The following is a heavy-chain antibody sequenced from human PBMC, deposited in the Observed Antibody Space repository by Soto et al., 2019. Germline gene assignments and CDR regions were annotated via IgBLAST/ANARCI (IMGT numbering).Heavy chain of an antibody. CDR3: AIMSGSSTSYYFDY. D-gene: IGHD1-26*01. V-gene: IGHV3-23*01. Sequence: GGSLRLSCAASGFTFSSYAMSWVRQAPGKGLEWVSAISGSGGSTYYADSVKGRFTISRDNSKNTLYLQMNSLRAEDTVVYYCAIMSGSSTSYYFDYWGQGTLVTVSS. J-gene: IGHJ4*02. CDR2: ISGSGGST. CDR1: GFTFSSYA.